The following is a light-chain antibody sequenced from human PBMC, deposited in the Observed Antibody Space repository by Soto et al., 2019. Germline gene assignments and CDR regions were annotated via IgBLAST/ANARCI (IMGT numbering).Light chain of an antibody. Sequence: QSALTQPASVSDSPGQSITISCTGTSSDVGGSNFVSWYQQHPGKPPKLIIYDVANRPSGVSNRFSGSKSGSTASLIISRLQTEDEADYYCGSYTSASTLVFGTGTKVTVL. CDR1: SSDVGGSNF. V-gene: IGLV2-14*03. J-gene: IGLJ1*01. CDR2: DVA. CDR3: GSYTSASTLV.